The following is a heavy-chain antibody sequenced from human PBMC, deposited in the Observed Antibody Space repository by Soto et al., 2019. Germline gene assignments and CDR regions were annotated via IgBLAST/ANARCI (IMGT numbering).Heavy chain of an antibody. CDR1: GFTFSSYG. CDR2: IWYDGSNK. V-gene: IGHV3-33*01. Sequence: PGGSLRLSCAASGFTFSSYGMHWVRQAPGKGLEWVAVIWYDGSNKYYADSVKGRFTISRDNSKNMLYLQMNSLRAEDTAVYYCARGGLTDYFDYWGQGTLVTVSS. CDR3: ARGGLTDYFDY. D-gene: IGHD2-21*02. J-gene: IGHJ4*02.